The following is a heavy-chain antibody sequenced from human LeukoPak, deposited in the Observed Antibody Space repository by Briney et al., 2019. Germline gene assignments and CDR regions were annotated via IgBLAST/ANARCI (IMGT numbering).Heavy chain of an antibody. CDR2: INYSGST. J-gene: IGHJ4*02. D-gene: IGHD6-19*01. CDR3: ARSKPVTGMD. Sequence: TSETLSLTCTVSGGSISSSTYYWAWIRQPPGKGLEWIGSINYSGSTYYNPSLKSRVTISVDTTKNELSLKLSSVTAADTAVYFCARSKPVTGMDWGQGTVVTVSS. V-gene: IGHV4-39*01. CDR1: GGSISSSTYY.